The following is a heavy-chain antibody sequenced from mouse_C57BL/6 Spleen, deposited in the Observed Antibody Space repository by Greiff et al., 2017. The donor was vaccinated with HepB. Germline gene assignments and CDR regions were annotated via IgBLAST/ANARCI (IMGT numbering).Heavy chain of an antibody. CDR1: GYAFSSYW. Sequence: QVQLQQSGAELVKPGASVKISCKASGYAFSSYWMNWVKQRPGKGLEWIGQIYPGDGDTNYNGKFKGKATLTADKSSSTAYMQLSSLTSEDSAVYFCARSPYYGSIDYWGQGTTLTVSS. CDR2: IYPGDGDT. CDR3: ARSPYYGSIDY. V-gene: IGHV1-80*01. J-gene: IGHJ2*01. D-gene: IGHD1-1*01.